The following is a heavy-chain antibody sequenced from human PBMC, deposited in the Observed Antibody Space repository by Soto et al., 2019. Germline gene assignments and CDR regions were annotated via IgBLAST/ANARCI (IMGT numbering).Heavy chain of an antibody. D-gene: IGHD4-17*01. CDR2: ISGSGGST. V-gene: IGHV3-23*01. Sequence: PGGSLRLSCAASGFTFSSYAMSWVRQAPGKGLEWVSAISGSGGSTYYADPVKGRFTISRDNSKNTLYLQMNSLRTEDTAVYYCTTNTVTTSAEVLYYYYYDMGVWGQGTTVTVSS. J-gene: IGHJ6*02. CDR1: GFTFSSYA. CDR3: TTNTVTTSAEVLYYYYYDMGV.